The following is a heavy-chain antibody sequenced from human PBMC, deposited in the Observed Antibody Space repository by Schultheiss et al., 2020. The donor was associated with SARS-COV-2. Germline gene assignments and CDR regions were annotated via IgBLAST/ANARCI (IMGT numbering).Heavy chain of an antibody. Sequence: WVRQAPGKGLEWLGSISYSGNTYNNPSLKSRVTISVDTSKNQFSLKLSSVTAADTAVYYCARDWVATDAFDIWGQGTMVTVSS. D-gene: IGHD5-12*01. V-gene: IGHV4-39*07. J-gene: IGHJ3*02. CDR2: ISYSGNT. CDR3: ARDWVATDAFDI.